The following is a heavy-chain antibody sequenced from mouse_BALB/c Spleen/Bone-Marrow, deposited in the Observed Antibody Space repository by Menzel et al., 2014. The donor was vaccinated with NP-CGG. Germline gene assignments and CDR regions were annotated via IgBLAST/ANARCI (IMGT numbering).Heavy chain of an antibody. J-gene: IGHJ4*01. CDR2: ISNGGGST. CDR1: GFTFSSYT. Sequence: EVNVVESGGGLVQPGVSLKLSCAASGFTFSSYTVSWVRQTPEKRLEWVAYISNGGGSTYYPDTVKGRFTISRDNAKNTLYLQMSSLKSEDTAMYYCARQLGLRWAMDYWGQGTSVTVSS. D-gene: IGHD3-1*01. V-gene: IGHV5-12-2*01. CDR3: ARQLGLRWAMDY.